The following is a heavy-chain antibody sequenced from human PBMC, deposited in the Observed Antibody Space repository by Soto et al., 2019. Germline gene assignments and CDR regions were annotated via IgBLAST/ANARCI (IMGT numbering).Heavy chain of an antibody. J-gene: IGHJ3*02. CDR2: IIPILGIA. CDR1: GGTFSSYT. V-gene: IGHV1-69*04. D-gene: IGHD2-15*01. Sequence: SVKLSCKASGGTFSSYTISWGRQAPGQGLEWMGRIIPILGIANYAQKFQGRVTITADKSTSTAYMELSSLRSEDTAVYYCARDGGEYCSGGSCYSFDAFDIWGQGTMVTVSS. CDR3: ARDGGEYCSGGSCYSFDAFDI.